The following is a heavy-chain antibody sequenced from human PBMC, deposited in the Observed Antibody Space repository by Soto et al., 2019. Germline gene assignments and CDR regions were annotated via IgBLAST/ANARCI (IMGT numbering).Heavy chain of an antibody. CDR3: ARVAVAARPRGSNWFDP. J-gene: IGHJ5*02. CDR2: MNPNSGET. CDR1: GYTFTDYD. V-gene: IGHV1-8*01. Sequence: QEQLVQSGAEVKKPGASVKVSCKTSGYTFTDYDINWVRQATGQGLEWIGWMNPNSGETGYAQKCQGRVTMARSASLSTTYLELSSLRSEDTAVYYCARVAVAARPRGSNWFDPWGQGTLVTVSS. D-gene: IGHD2-15*01.